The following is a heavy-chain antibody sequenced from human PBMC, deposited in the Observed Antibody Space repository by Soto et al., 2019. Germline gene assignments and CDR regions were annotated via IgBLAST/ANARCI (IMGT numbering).Heavy chain of an antibody. D-gene: IGHD5-12*01. CDR3: ARWGYSGYDSRPGY. Sequence: QVQLQESGPGLVKPSQTLSLTCTVSGGSISSGDYYWSWIRQPPGKGLEWIGYIYYSGSTYYNPSLNSRVTISVDTCKNHFSLELSSVTAADTAVYYCARWGYSGYDSRPGYWGQGTLVTVSS. V-gene: IGHV4-30-4*01. CDR1: GGSISSGDYY. J-gene: IGHJ4*02. CDR2: IYYSGST.